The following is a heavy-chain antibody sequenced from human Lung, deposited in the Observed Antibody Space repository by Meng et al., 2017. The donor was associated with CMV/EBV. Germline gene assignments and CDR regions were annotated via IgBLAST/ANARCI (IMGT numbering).Heavy chain of an antibody. Sequence: GSLRLSCTVSGGSISSSSSYWGWMRQPTGKGLEWTGSIYYSGSTYYNPSLKSRVTISVDTSKNQFSLKLSSVTAADTAVYYCASPRGRVRAFDIWGQGTMVTVSS. CDR1: GGSISSSSSY. V-gene: IGHV4-39*01. J-gene: IGHJ3*02. CDR2: IYYSGST. CDR3: ASPRGRVRAFDI. D-gene: IGHD3-16*01.